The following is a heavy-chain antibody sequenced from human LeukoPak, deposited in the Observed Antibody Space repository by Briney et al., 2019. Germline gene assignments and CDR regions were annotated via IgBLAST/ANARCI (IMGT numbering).Heavy chain of an antibody. V-gene: IGHV1-46*01. J-gene: IGHJ3*02. CDR1: GYTFTSYY. D-gene: IGHD3-22*01. CDR3: ASPGGVYYDSSGYRTAYDAFDI. CDR2: INPSGGST. Sequence: ASVKVSCKASGYTFTSYYMHWVRQAPGQGLEWMGIINPSGGSTSYAQKFQGRVTMTRDMSTSTVYMELSSLRSEDTAVYYCASPGGVYYDSSGYRTAYDAFDIWGQGTMVTVSS.